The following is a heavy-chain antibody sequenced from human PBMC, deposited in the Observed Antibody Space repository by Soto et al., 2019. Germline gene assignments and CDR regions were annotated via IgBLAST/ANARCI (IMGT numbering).Heavy chain of an antibody. CDR2: ISYDGTNK. Sequence: QVQLVESGGGVVQPGRSLRLSCAASGCTFRSYAMDGVRQAPGKGLEWVAVISYDGTNKYYAASVTGRFTISRDNAKNPLSLQMNRLRAEDTAAYYCARGHGQSRSDYWGQGTLVTVSS. CDR3: ARGHGQSRSDY. CDR1: GCTFRSYA. V-gene: IGHV3-30*01. J-gene: IGHJ4*02.